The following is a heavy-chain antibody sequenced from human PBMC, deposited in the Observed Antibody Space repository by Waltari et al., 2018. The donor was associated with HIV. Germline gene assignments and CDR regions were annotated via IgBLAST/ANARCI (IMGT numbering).Heavy chain of an antibody. V-gene: IGHV3-30*02. CDR3: AKDGAPGRDAVFDI. CDR2: IRYYGSQE. Sequence: QVHVVESGGGVVQPGGSLRLSCTASGFNLKIYDIHWVRQAPGRGLAWVAGIRYYGSQEYYGHSVKGRFIISRDNSKNTTVLEMTTLRQEDTAKYRCAKDGAPGRDAVFDIWGQGTMVTVS. J-gene: IGHJ3*01. CDR1: GFNLKIYD. D-gene: IGHD1-26*01.